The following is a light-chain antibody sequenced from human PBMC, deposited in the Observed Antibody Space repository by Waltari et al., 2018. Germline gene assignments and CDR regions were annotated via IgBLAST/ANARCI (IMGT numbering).Light chain of an antibody. CDR1: VMAKKY. V-gene: IGLV3-27*01. Sequence: SYELTQPSPVSVSPGQTANITCSGDVMAKKYTRWFQQRPGQAPVLVIYKDTERPSGIPERYSGSSSGTTVTLIISGAQVEDEADYFCYSAADYNLVFGGGTKLTVL. CDR3: YSAADYNLV. J-gene: IGLJ2*01. CDR2: KDT.